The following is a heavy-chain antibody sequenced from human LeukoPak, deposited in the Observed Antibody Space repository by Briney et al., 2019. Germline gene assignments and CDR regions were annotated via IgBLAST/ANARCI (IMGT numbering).Heavy chain of an antibody. CDR3: AKDGARDGYNYPDY. J-gene: IGHJ4*02. D-gene: IGHD5-24*01. V-gene: IGHV3-23*01. Sequence: GSLRLSCAASGFTFSNYGMSWVRQAPGKGLEWVSDISGSGDFTYYADSVKGRVTISRDKSKNTLYLQMTSLRAEDTAVYYCAKDGARDGYNYPDYCGQGTLVTVSS. CDR1: GFTFSNYG. CDR2: ISGSGDFT.